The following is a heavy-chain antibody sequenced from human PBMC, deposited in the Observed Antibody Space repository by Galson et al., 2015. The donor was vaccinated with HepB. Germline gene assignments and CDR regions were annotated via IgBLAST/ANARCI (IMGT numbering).Heavy chain of an antibody. Sequence: CAISGDSVSSNTAAWNWVRQSPSRGLEWLGRTYFTSKWYHDYARSVQGRITIDPDTSKNQVSLHLNSVTPEGTAVYYCARQQGPFDYWGQGTLITVSS. V-gene: IGHV6-1*01. CDR3: ARQQGPFDY. J-gene: IGHJ4*02. CDR1: GDSVSSNTAA. CDR2: TYFTSKWYH.